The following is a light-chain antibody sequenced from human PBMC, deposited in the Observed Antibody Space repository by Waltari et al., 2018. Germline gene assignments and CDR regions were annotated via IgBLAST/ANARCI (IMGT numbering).Light chain of an antibody. CDR2: EVS. J-gene: IGLJ1*01. CDR1: SSDVGAYNF. Sequence: QSALTQPASVSGSPGQSITISCTGTSSDVGAYNFVSWYQQHPGKAPKLMIHEVSNRPSGVSNRCSGSKSGNTASLTISALQAEDEADYHCSSYTRSDTYVFGAGTKVTVL. CDR3: SSYTRSDTYV. V-gene: IGLV2-14*01.